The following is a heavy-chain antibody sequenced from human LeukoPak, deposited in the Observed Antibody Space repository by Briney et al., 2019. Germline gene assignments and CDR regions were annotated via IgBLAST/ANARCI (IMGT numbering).Heavy chain of an antibody. J-gene: IGHJ4*02. V-gene: IGHV1-18*01. CDR1: GYTFTSYG. CDR3: ARDLIVYYDSSGYYEFFDY. CDR2: ISAYNGNT. Sequence: ASVKVSCKASGYTFTSYGISWVRQAPGQGLEWMGWISAYNGNTNYAQKLQGRVTMTTDTSTSTAYMELRSLRSDDTAVYYRARDLIVYYDSSGYYEFFDYWGQGTLVTVSS. D-gene: IGHD3-22*01.